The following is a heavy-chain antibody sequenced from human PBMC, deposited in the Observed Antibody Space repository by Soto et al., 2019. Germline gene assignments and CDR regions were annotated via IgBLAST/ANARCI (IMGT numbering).Heavy chain of an antibody. CDR2: ISGSGGST. J-gene: IGHJ3*02. CDR3: AKDQDYYDSSGYPGGADAFDI. D-gene: IGHD3-22*01. CDR1: GVTCSSYA. V-gene: IGHV3-23*01. Sequence: GGSLRLSCAASGVTCSSYAMSLVRQAPGKGLEWVSAISGSGGSTYYADSVKGRFTISRDNSKNTLYLQMNSLRAEDTAVYYCAKDQDYYDSSGYPGGADAFDIWGQGTMVTVSS.